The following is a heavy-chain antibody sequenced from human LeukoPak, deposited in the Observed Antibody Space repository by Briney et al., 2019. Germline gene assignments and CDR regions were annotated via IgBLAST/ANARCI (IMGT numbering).Heavy chain of an antibody. D-gene: IGHD3-22*01. V-gene: IGHV1-24*01. Sequence: ASVKVSCKVSGYTLTELSMHWVRQAPGKGLEWMGGFDPEDGETIYAQKFQGRVTMTGDTSTDTAYMELSSLRSEDTAVYYCATDLSGYYDSSGSYWGQGTLVTVSS. CDR1: GYTLTELS. CDR3: ATDLSGYYDSSGSY. CDR2: FDPEDGET. J-gene: IGHJ4*02.